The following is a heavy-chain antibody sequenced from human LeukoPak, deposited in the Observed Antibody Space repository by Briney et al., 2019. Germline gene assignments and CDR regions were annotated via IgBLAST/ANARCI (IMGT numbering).Heavy chain of an antibody. CDR3: ASYFKRRDTAMTN. Sequence: PSETLSLTCTVSGGSISSYYWSWIRQPAGKGLEWIGRIYTGGSTNYNPSLKSRVTISVDTSKNQFSLKLSSVTAADTAVYYCASYFKRRDTAMTNWGQGTLVTVSS. D-gene: IGHD5-18*01. CDR2: IYTGGST. V-gene: IGHV4-4*07. CDR1: GGSISSYY. J-gene: IGHJ4*02.